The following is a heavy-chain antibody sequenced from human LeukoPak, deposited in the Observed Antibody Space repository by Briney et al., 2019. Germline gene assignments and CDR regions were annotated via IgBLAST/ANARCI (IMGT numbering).Heavy chain of an antibody. CDR2: INHSGVT. D-gene: IGHD6-13*01. CDR3: VRRGSSSWGFDP. Sequence: SETLSLTCAVYAESFSTYYWSWIRQPPGKGLEWIGDINHSGVTNYNPSLKSRVTMSVDTSENQFSLRLSSVTAADTAVYYCVRRGSSSWGFDPWGQGTLVTVSS. V-gene: IGHV4-34*01. CDR1: AESFSTYY. J-gene: IGHJ5*02.